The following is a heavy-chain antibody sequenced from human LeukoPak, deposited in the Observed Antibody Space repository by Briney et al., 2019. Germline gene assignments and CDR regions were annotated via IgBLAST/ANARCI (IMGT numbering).Heavy chain of an antibody. CDR1: GFTFSSYG. V-gene: IGHV3-30*18. CDR2: ISYDGSNK. D-gene: IGHD3-10*01. Sequence: GSLRLSCAASGFTFSSYGMHWVRQAPGKGLEWVAVISYDGSNKYYADSVKGRFTISRDNSKNTLYLQMNSLRAEDTAVYYCAKDHGESYYGLGSLFDYWGQGTLVTVSS. J-gene: IGHJ4*02. CDR3: AKDHGESYYGLGSLFDY.